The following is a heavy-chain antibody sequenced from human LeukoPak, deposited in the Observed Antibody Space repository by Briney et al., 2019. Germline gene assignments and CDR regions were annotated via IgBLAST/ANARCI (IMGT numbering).Heavy chain of an antibody. Sequence: SETLSLTCTVSGGSISSSSYSWGWIRQPPGKGLEWIGSMYNSESTYYNPSLMSRVTMSVDRSKNQFPLKLNSVTAADTAVYYCARVRYDFCSGYSQPIDYWGQGILVTVSS. CDR1: GGSISSSSYS. V-gene: IGHV4-39*06. J-gene: IGHJ4*02. CDR2: MYNSEST. CDR3: ARVRYDFCSGYSQPIDY. D-gene: IGHD3-3*01.